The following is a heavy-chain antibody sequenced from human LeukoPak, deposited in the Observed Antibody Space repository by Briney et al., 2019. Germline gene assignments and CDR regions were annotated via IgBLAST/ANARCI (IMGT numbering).Heavy chain of an antibody. Sequence: GGSLRLSCAASGFRFSSYDIHWVRQAPGKGLEWVTFIESDGTKEYYADSVKGRFTISRDNSKNTVYVQMNTLRAEDTAVYYCAKEGSGWYYLDYWGQGTAVTVSS. CDR1: GFRFSSYD. V-gene: IGHV3-30*02. J-gene: IGHJ4*02. CDR3: AKEGSGWYYLDY. D-gene: IGHD6-19*01. CDR2: IESDGTKE.